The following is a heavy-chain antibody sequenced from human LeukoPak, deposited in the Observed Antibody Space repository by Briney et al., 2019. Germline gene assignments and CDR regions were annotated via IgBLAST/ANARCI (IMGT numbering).Heavy chain of an antibody. J-gene: IGHJ4*02. V-gene: IGHV4-59*01. CDR2: IYYSGST. Sequence: SSETLSLTYTFSGGSISPYYWSWIRQPPGKGLEWLGYIYYSGSTNYNPSLKSRVTISVDTSKNQFSLKLTSVTAADTAVYYCARMPGSSTGFDYWGRGTLVTVSS. CDR3: ARMPGSSTGFDY. CDR1: GGSISPYY. D-gene: IGHD6-6*01.